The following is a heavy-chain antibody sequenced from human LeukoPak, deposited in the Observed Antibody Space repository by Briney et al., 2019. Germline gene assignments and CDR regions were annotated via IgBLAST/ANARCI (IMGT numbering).Heavy chain of an antibody. CDR2: IIPIFGTA. CDR3: ARDPSGYSYSDY. CDR1: GYAFTSYA. D-gene: IGHD5-18*01. Sequence: SVKVSCKASGYAFTSYAISWVRQAPGQGLEWMGRIIPIFGTANYAQKFQGRVTITTDESTSTAYMELSSLRSEDTAVYYCARDPSGYSYSDYWGQGTLVTVSS. V-gene: IGHV1-69*05. J-gene: IGHJ4*02.